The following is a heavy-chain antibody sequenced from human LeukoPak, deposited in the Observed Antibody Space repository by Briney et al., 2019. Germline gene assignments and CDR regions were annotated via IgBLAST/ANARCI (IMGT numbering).Heavy chain of an antibody. Sequence: GSLRLSCAASGFTFSNAWMSWVRQPPGKGLEWIGEINHSGYTNYYPSLKSRVTISVDTSKNQFSLRLSSVTAADTAVYYCARNDYFGINNGMDVWGQGTTVTVS. CDR2: INHSGYT. D-gene: IGHD2/OR15-2a*01. CDR3: ARNDYFGINNGMDV. V-gene: IGHV4-34*01. CDR1: GFTFSNAW. J-gene: IGHJ6*02.